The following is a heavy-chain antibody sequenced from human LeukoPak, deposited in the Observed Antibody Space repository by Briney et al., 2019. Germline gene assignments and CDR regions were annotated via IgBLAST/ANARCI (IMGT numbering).Heavy chain of an antibody. CDR2: FYTGGGT. CDR1: GVSVSSNH. D-gene: IGHD3-3*01. J-gene: IGHJ3*01. V-gene: IGHV3-66*04. Sequence: GGSLRLSRAASGVSVSSNHMSWVRQAPGKGLEWVSTFYTGGGTNYADSVKGRFTISRDNSKNALFLQMDSLRAEDTAVYYCARHFGVAWGQGTLVTVSS. CDR3: ARHFGVA.